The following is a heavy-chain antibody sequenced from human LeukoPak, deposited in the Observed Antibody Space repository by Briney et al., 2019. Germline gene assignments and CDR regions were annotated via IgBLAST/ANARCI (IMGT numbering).Heavy chain of an antibody. CDR1: GGTFSSYA. V-gene: IGHV1-2*06. CDR3: ARADTVTVYYFDY. Sequence: GASVKVSCKASGGTFSSYAISWVRQAPGEGLEWMGRINPNSGGTNYAQKFQGRVTMTRDTSISTAYMELSRLRSDDTAVYYCARADTVTVYYFDYWGQGTLVTVSS. CDR2: INPNSGGT. J-gene: IGHJ4*02. D-gene: IGHD4-11*01.